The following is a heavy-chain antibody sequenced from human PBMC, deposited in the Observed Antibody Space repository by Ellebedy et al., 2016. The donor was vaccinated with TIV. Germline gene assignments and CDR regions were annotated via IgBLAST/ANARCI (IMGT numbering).Heavy chain of an antibody. D-gene: IGHD1-1*01. J-gene: IGHJ4*02. CDR2: IYPGDSET. CDR1: GYSFTTYW. Sequence: PGGSLRLSCKGFGYSFTTYWIGWVRQMPGKGLEWMGIIYPGDSETITRYSPSFQGQVTISVDNSINTAYLQWSSLKASDTAMYYCARQGERPFDFWGQGTLVTVSS. CDR3: ARQGERPFDF. V-gene: IGHV5-51*01.